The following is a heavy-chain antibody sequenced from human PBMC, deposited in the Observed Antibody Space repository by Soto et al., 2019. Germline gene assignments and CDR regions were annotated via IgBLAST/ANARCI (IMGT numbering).Heavy chain of an antibody. CDR2: IRTSGVTK. D-gene: IGHD2-15*01. CDR1: GFTFSTHA. V-gene: IGHV3-23*01. J-gene: IGHJ4*02. Sequence: GGSLRLSCAASGFTFSTHAMSWVRQAPGKGLEWVSAIRTSGVTKHYADSVKGRFTISRDDSKNTLYLQMNSLRVEDTAVYYCAKHTGCSGGRCSALFDYWGQGTLVTVS. CDR3: AKHTGCSGGRCSALFDY.